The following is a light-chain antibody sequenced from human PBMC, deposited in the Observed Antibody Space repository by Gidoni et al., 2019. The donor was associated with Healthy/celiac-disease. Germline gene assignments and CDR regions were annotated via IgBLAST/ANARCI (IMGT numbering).Light chain of an antibody. V-gene: IGKV4-1*01. Sequence: DIVMTQSPDSLAVSLGERATINCKSSQSVLYSSNNKNYLAWYQQKPGQPPKLLIYWASTRESGVPDRFRGSGSGEDFTLTLSRLQAEDVAVYFCSQYCCTPPITFGQGTRLEIK. CDR1: QSVLYSSNNKNY. J-gene: IGKJ5*01. CDR2: WAS. CDR3: SQYCCTPPIT.